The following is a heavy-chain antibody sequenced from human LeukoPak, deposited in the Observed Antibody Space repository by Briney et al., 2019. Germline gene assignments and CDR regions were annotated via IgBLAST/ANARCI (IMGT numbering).Heavy chain of an antibody. Sequence: GGSLRLSCTASGFNCRNYGMHWVRQAPGKGLEWVAIIWFDGSKKYYADSVKGRFTISRDNSKNTLYLQMNSLRVEDTAVFYCARELFPEDAFDIWGQGTMVTVSS. CDR3: ARELFPEDAFDI. CDR1: GFNCRNYG. V-gene: IGHV3-33*01. J-gene: IGHJ3*02. CDR2: IWFDGSKK. D-gene: IGHD2/OR15-2a*01.